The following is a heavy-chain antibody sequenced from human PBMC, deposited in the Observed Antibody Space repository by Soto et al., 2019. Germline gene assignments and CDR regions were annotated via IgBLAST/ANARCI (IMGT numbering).Heavy chain of an antibody. Sequence: QVQLVQSGAEVKKPGASVKVSCKASGYTFTSYGISWVRQAPGQGLECTGWISAYNGNTNYGQKLQGRVTMTTDTTPSTAYMELRSLRSDDTAVYDCAYGSVGQLPGDYWGQGTLVTDSS. D-gene: IGHD2-15*01. V-gene: IGHV1-18*01. CDR3: AYGSVGQLPGDY. J-gene: IGHJ4*02. CDR2: ISAYNGNT. CDR1: GYTFTSYG.